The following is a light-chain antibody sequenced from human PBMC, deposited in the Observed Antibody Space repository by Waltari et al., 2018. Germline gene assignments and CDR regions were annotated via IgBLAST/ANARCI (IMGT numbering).Light chain of an antibody. CDR3: QQYGSSPRT. CDR2: GAS. J-gene: IGKJ2*01. V-gene: IGKV3-20*01. Sequence: EIVLTQSPGTLSLSPGERATLPCRASQSVSSSYLAWYQQKPGQAPRLLIYGASSRATGITDRFSGSGSGTDFTLTISRLEPEDFAVYYCQQYGSSPRTFGQGTKLEIK. CDR1: QSVSSSY.